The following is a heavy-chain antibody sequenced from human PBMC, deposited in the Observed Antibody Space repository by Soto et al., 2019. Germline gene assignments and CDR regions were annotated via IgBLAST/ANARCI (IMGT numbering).Heavy chain of an antibody. CDR3: ARGHSSSWYRSYYYYYYYMDV. CDR2: ISSSGSTI. Sequence: QVQLVESGGGLVKPGGSLRLSCAASGFTFSDYYMSWIRQAPGKGLEWVSYISSSGSTIYYADSVKGRFTISRDNAKNSLYLQMNSLRAEDTAVYYCARGHSSSWYRSYYYYYYYMDVWGKGTTVTVSS. CDR1: GFTFSDYY. J-gene: IGHJ6*03. D-gene: IGHD6-13*01. V-gene: IGHV3-11*01.